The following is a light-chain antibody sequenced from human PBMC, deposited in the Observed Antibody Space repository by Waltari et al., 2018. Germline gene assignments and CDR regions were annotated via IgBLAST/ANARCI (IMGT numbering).Light chain of an antibody. J-gene: IGLJ2*01. CDR2: EVS. Sequence: QSALTQPASVSGSPGQSITISCTGTSRDVGSYHIDSWYQQHPGKAPKLMIYEVSKRPSGVSNRFSGSKSGNTASLTISGLQAEDEADYYCCSYAGSSTVVFGGGTKLTVL. CDR1: SRDVGSYHI. CDR3: CSYAGSSTVV. V-gene: IGLV2-23*02.